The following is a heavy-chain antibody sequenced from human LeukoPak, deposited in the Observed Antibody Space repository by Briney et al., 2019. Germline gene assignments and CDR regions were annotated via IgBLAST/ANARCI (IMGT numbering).Heavy chain of an antibody. D-gene: IGHD3-10*01. CDR3: ARSRITMVRGVIITGNDAFDI. CDR2: INPNSGGT. V-gene: IGHV1-2*02. Sequence: APVKVSCKASGYTFTGYYMHWVRQAPGQGLEWMGWINPNSGGTNYAQKFQGRVTMTRDTSISTAYMELSRLRSDDTAVYYCARSRITMVRGVIITGNDAFDIWGQGTMVTVSS. CDR1: GYTFTGYY. J-gene: IGHJ3*02.